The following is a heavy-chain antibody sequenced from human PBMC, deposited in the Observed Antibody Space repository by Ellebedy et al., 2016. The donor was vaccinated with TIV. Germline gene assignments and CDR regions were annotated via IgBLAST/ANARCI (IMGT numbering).Heavy chain of an antibody. V-gene: IGHV1-46*04. J-gene: IGHJ4*02. Sequence: ASVTVSCKASGYTFTGYFMHWVRHAPGQGLEWVGMINPSGGSTRYAQKLQGRVTMTRDTSTRTVYMELSSLRSEDTAMYYCARDSGSYYPFGYWGQGTLVTVSS. CDR1: GYTFTGYF. D-gene: IGHD1-26*01. CDR3: ARDSGSYYPFGY. CDR2: INPSGGST.